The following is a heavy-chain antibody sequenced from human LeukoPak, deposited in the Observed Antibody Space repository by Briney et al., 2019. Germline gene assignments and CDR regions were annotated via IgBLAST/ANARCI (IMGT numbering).Heavy chain of an antibody. Sequence: GGSLRLSCVVSGITFDTYWMHWVRQAPGKGLVWVSRINSDGSSTNYADFVQGRFTISRDNAKNTLYLQMNSLRDEDTALYFCAKGGIGEAGLDYWGQGTLVTVSS. D-gene: IGHD6-13*01. J-gene: IGHJ4*02. V-gene: IGHV3-74*01. CDR1: GITFDTYW. CDR3: AKGGIGEAGLDY. CDR2: INSDGSST.